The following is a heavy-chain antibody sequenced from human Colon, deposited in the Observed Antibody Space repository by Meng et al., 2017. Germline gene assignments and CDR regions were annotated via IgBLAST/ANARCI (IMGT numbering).Heavy chain of an antibody. CDR3: ARHGGYYQDF. CDR2: IYPSGRT. D-gene: IGHD4-23*01. CDR1: GASISSGNG. V-gene: IGHV4-4*02. Sequence: PHGSGPGLVNPAVTVSPTGTVSGASISSGNGWTWARQHPGKGLEWIGEIYPSGRTSSNPSLQGRVTILLDKSRNQFSLRLTSVTAADTAVYYCARHGGYYQDFWGQGTLVTVSS. J-gene: IGHJ4*02.